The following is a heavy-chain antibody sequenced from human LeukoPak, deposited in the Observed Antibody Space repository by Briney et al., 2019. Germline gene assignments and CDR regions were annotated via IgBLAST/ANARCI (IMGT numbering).Heavy chain of an antibody. Sequence: GGSLRLSCGASGFTFSNFWMIWVRQAPGKGLEWVAVIWYDGSNKYYADSVKGRFTISRDNSKNTLYLQMNSLRAEDTAVYYCARDTPASSGWYDYWGQGTLVTVSS. CDR1: GFTFSNFW. J-gene: IGHJ4*02. CDR3: ARDTPASSGWYDY. D-gene: IGHD6-19*01. CDR2: IWYDGSNK. V-gene: IGHV3-33*08.